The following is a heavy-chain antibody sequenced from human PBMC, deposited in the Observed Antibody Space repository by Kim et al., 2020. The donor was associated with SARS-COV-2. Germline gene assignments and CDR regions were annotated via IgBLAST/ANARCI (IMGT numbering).Heavy chain of an antibody. CDR1: GFTFSSYG. CDR3: AKDLGGSYYYDSSGYYGLY. CDR2: ISYDGSNK. D-gene: IGHD3-22*01. Sequence: GGSLRLSCAASGFTFSSYGMHWVRQAPGKGLEWVAVISYDGSNKYYADSVKGRFTISRDNSKNTLYLQMNSLRAEDTAMYYCAKDLGGSYYYDSSGYYGLYWGQGTLVTVSS. J-gene: IGHJ4*02. V-gene: IGHV3-30*18.